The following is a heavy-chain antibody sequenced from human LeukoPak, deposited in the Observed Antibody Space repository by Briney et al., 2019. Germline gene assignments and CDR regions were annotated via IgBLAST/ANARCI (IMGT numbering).Heavy chain of an antibody. CDR2: IYYSGST. J-gene: IGHJ4*02. V-gene: IGHV4-59*01. Sequence: PSETLSLTCTVSGGSISSYYWSWIRQPPGKGLGWVGYIYYSGSTNYNPSLKSRVTISIDTSKNQFSLKLSSVTAADTAVYYCARGTRYSYIFDYWGQGTLVTVSS. CDR1: GGSISSYY. D-gene: IGHD5-18*01. CDR3: ARGTRYSYIFDY.